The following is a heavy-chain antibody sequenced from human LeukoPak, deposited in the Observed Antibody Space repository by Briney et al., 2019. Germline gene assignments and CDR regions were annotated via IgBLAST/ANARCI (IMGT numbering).Heavy chain of an antibody. Sequence: SVKVSCKASGGTFSSYAISWVRQAPGQGLEWMGRIIPIFGIANYAQKFQGRVTITADKSTSTAYMELSSLRSEDTTVYYCARLNCSGGRCYSVGYWGQGTLVTVSS. V-gene: IGHV1-69*04. CDR1: GGTFSSYA. J-gene: IGHJ4*02. CDR2: IIPIFGIA. CDR3: ARLNCSGGRCYSVGY. D-gene: IGHD2-15*01.